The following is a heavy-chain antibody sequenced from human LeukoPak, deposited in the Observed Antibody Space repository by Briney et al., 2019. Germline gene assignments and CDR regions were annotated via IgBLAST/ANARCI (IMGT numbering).Heavy chain of an antibody. Sequence: GGSLRLSCAASGFTFSSYAMHWVRQAPGKGLEWVAVISYDGSNKYYADSVKGRFTISRDNSKNTLYLQMNSLRAEDTAVYYCARAGQRVDTAMIYDYWGQGTLVTVSS. V-gene: IGHV3-30-3*01. D-gene: IGHD5-18*01. CDR3: ARAGQRVDTAMIYDY. CDR2: ISYDGSNK. CDR1: GFTFSSYA. J-gene: IGHJ4*02.